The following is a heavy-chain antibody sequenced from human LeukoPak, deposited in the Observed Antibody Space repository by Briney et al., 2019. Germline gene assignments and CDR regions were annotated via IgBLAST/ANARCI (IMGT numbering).Heavy chain of an antibody. Sequence: GGSLRLSCAASGFTFSSYGMHWVRQAPGKGLEWVAFIRYDGSNKYYADSVKGRFTISRDNSKNTLYLQMNSLRAEDTAVYYCAKFIVAVAGNDYWGQGTLVAVSS. CDR2: IRYDGSNK. D-gene: IGHD6-19*01. CDR1: GFTFSSYG. CDR3: AKFIVAVAGNDY. V-gene: IGHV3-30*02. J-gene: IGHJ4*02.